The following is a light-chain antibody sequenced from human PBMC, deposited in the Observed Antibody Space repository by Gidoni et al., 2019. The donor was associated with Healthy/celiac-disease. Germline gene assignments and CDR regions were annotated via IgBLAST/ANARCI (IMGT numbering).Light chain of an antibody. CDR2: AAS. CDR3: QQSYSTLT. Sequence: DIQMTQSPSSLSASVGDRVTLTCRASLGISSYLNWYQQKPGKAPKLLIYAASSLQSGVPSRFSGSGSGTDFTLTSSSLQPEDFSTYYCQQSYSTLTFGPGTKVDIK. J-gene: IGKJ3*01. V-gene: IGKV1-39*01. CDR1: LGISSY.